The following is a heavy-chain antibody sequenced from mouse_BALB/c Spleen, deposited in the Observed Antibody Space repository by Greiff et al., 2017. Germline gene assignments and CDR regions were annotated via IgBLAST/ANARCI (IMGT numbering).Heavy chain of an antibody. J-gene: IGHJ3*01. CDR2: INPNNGGT. V-gene: IGHV1-18*01. CDR1: GYTFTDYN. Sequence: EVQLVESGPELVKPGASVKIPCKASGYTFTDYNMDWVKQSHGKSLEWIGDINPNNGGTIYNQKFKGKATLTVDKSSSTAYMELRSLTSEDTAVYYCARRGNAWFAYWGQGTLVTVSA. D-gene: IGHD2-1*01. CDR3: ARRGNAWFAY.